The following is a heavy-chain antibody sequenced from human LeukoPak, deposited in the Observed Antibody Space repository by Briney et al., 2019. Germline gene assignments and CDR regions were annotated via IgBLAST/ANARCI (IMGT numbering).Heavy chain of an antibody. J-gene: IGHJ4*02. CDR3: AREEISGPLDY. Sequence: PSETLSLTCAVYGGSFSGYYWSWIRQPPGKGLEWIGYIYYSGSTYYNPSLKSRVTISVDTSKNQFSLKLSSVTAADTAVYYCAREEISGPLDYWGQGTLVTVSS. V-gene: IGHV4-30-4*08. CDR1: GGSFSGYY. CDR2: IYYSGST. D-gene: IGHD6-19*01.